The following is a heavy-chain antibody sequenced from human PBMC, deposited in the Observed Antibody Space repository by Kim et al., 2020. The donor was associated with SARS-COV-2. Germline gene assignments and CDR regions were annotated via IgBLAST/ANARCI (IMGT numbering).Heavy chain of an antibody. CDR1: GGSFSGYY. V-gene: IGHV4-34*01. D-gene: IGHD3-3*01. J-gene: IGHJ6*03. Sequence: SETLSLTCAVYGGSFSGYYWSWIRQPPGKGLEWIGEINHSGSTNYNPPFKSRVTISVDKSKNQVSLKLSSVTAADTAVYYCARVGPHRRFLNYYMDVWGKGTTVTVSS. CDR2: INHSGST. CDR3: ARVGPHRRFLNYYMDV.